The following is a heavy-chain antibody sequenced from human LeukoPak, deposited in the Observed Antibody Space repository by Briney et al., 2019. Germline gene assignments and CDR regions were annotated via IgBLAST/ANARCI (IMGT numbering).Heavy chain of an antibody. CDR3: ARDYRPYYYDSSGLDWYFDL. CDR2: IIPIFGTA. CDR1: GGTFSSYA. Sequence: LVKVSCKASGGTFSSYAISWVRQAPGQGFEWMGRIIPIFGTANYAQKFQGRVTITTDESTSTAYMELSSLRSEDTAVYYCARDYRPYYYDSSGLDWYFDLWGRGTLVTVSS. V-gene: IGHV1-69*05. J-gene: IGHJ2*01. D-gene: IGHD3-22*01.